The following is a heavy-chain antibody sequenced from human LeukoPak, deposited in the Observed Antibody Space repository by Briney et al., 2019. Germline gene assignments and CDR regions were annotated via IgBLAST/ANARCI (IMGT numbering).Heavy chain of an antibody. V-gene: IGHV3-23*01. D-gene: IGHD6-19*01. CDR3: AKKYSSSGHFIDS. Sequence: PGGSLRLSCAASGFAFSSYAMSWVRQAPGKGLEWVSAISGSGGSTYYADSVKGRFTISRDNSKNTLYLQVNSLRAEDTAVYYCAKKYSSSGHFIDSWGQGTLVTVTS. CDR1: GFAFSSYA. J-gene: IGHJ4*02. CDR2: ISGSGGST.